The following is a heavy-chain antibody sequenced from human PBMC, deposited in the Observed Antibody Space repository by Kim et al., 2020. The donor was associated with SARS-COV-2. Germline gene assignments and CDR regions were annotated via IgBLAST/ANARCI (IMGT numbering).Heavy chain of an antibody. J-gene: IGHJ4*02. D-gene: IGHD3-9*01. CDR1: GGSFSGYY. CDR2: INHSGST. CDR3: ARGAWGASILRYFDY. Sequence: SETLSLTCAVYGGSFSGYYWSWIRQPPGKGLEWIGEINHSGSTNYNPSLKSRVTISVDTSKNQFSLKLSSVTAADTAVYYCARGAWGASILRYFDYWGQGTLVTVSS. V-gene: IGHV4-34*01.